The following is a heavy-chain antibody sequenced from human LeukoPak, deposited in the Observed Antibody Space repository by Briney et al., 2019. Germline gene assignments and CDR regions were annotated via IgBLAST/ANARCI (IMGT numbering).Heavy chain of an antibody. D-gene: IGHD2-21*02. CDR2: INTDGSST. V-gene: IGHV3-74*01. Sequence: GGSLRLSCAASGFTFRNFWMHWVRQAPGKGLVWVSRINTDGSSTNYADSVKGRFTISRDNAKNTLYLQMNSLRAEDTAVYYCARDSAYCGGDCYSFDYWGQGTVVTVSA. CDR3: ARDSAYCGGDCYSFDY. CDR1: GFTFRNFW. J-gene: IGHJ4*02.